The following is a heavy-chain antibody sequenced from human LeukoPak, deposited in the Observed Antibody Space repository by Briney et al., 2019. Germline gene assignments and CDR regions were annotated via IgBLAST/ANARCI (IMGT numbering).Heavy chain of an antibody. J-gene: IGHJ2*01. CDR2: INTHNGNT. V-gene: IGHV1-18*01. D-gene: IGHD1-26*01. Sequence: ASAKVSCKASGYTFTGFSISWVRQAPGQGLEWMGWINTHNGNTKYTQKFQGRVTMTRDKFTSTAYMELTSLTSDDTAVYYCARDRGGSYLHWYFDLWGRGTLVTVSS. CDR3: ARDRGGSYLHWYFDL. CDR1: GYTFTGFS.